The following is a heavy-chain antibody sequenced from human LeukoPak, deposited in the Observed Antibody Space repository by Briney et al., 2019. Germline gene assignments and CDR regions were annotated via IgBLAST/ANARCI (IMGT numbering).Heavy chain of an antibody. J-gene: IGHJ5*02. CDR2: INHSGST. CDR3: ARAYHSSWYLNWFDP. D-gene: IGHD6-13*01. Sequence: SETLSLTCAVYGGSFSGYYWTWIRQPPGKGLEWIGEINHSGSTNYNPSLKSRVTISVDTSKNEFSLKLSSVTAADTAVYYCARAYHSSWYLNWFDPWGQGTLVTVSS. CDR1: GGSFSGYY. V-gene: IGHV4-34*01.